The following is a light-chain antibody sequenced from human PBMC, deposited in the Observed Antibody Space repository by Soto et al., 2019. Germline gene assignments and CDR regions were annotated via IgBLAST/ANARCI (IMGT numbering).Light chain of an antibody. CDR2: KTS. V-gene: IGKV1-5*03. CDR1: QSITSW. Sequence: DIQLTQSPSTLSASVGDRVTITCRASQSITSWLAWYQQKPGKAPNLLIYKTSNLESGVPSRFSGSGSGTEFTLTISSLQPDDFATYYCQYYHDYCWTFGQGTKVDI. J-gene: IGKJ1*01. CDR3: QYYHDYCWT.